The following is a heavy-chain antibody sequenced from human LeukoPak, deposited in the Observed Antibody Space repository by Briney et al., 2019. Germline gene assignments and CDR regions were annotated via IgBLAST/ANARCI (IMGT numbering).Heavy chain of an antibody. D-gene: IGHD6-13*01. CDR3: ARDPSWYPYYFDY. V-gene: IGHV4-39*07. J-gene: IGHJ4*02. Sequence: SETLSLTCTVSGGSISSSSYYWGWIRQPPGKGLEWIGSIYYSGSTYYNPSLKSRVTISVDTSKNQFSLKLSSVTAADTAVYYCARDPSWYPYYFDYWGQGTLVTVSS. CDR2: IYYSGST. CDR1: GGSISSSSYY.